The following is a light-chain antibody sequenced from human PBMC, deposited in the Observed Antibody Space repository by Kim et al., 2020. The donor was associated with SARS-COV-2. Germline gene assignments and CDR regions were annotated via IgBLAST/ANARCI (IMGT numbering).Light chain of an antibody. CDR3: QQYKSYPWT. V-gene: IGKV1-5*03. Sequence: ASVGDRVTIPCRASQSISAWLAWYHQKPGKAPKLLIYKASSLESGVPSRFSGSGSGTEFTFTISSLQPDDFATYYCQQYKSYPWTFGQGTKVDIK. J-gene: IGKJ1*01. CDR2: KAS. CDR1: QSISAW.